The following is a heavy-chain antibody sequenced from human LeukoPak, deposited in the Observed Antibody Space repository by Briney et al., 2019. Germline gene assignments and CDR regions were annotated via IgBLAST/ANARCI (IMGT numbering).Heavy chain of an antibody. Sequence: GGSLRLSCAASGFTLRNYAMSWVRQAPGKGLEWVSTISGSGVDTDYADSVKDRFPISRDNSRNTLYPQMNSLRAEDTAVYYCAKHQDWTVTVPDYWGQGTLVTVSS. CDR2: ISGSGVDT. CDR3: AKHQDWTVTVPDY. CDR1: GFTLRNYA. D-gene: IGHD4-17*01. V-gene: IGHV3-23*01. J-gene: IGHJ4*02.